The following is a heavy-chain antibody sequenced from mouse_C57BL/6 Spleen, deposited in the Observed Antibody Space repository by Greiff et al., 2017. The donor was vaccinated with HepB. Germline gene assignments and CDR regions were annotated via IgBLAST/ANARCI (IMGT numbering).Heavy chain of an antibody. Sequence: VQLQQPGAELVRPGSSVKLSCKASGYTFTSYWMHWVKQRPIQGLEWIGNIDPSDSETHYNQKFKDKATLTVAKSSSTAYMQLSSLTSEDSAVYYCARKGLSDYGNFFFDYWGQGTTLTVSS. V-gene: IGHV1-52*01. CDR3: ARKGLSDYGNFFFDY. J-gene: IGHJ2*01. CDR2: IDPSDSET. D-gene: IGHD2-1*01. CDR1: GYTFTSYW.